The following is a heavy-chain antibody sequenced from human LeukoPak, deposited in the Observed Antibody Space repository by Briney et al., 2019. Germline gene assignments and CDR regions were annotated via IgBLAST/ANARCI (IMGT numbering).Heavy chain of an antibody. CDR3: ARLGILTGPTYYYYYYMDV. CDR2: INWNSGSK. Sequence: GGSLRLSCAASGFNFDDYAIHWVRQAPGKGLEWVSGINWNSGSKHCADSVKGRFTISRDNAKNSLYLQMNSLRAEDTAVYYCARLGILTGPTYYYYYYMDVWGKGTTVTISS. J-gene: IGHJ6*03. D-gene: IGHD3-9*01. CDR1: GFNFDDYA. V-gene: IGHV3-9*01.